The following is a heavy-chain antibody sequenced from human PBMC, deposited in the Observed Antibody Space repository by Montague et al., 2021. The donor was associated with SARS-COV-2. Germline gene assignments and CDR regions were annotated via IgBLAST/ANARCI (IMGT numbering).Heavy chain of an antibody. D-gene: IGHD3-9*01. V-gene: IGHV4-39*07. CDR2: IFYSGST. CDR3: ATTGLGAYDILTGYTVNAFDM. J-gene: IGHJ3*02. Sequence: SETLSLTCTVSGGSISSSSYYWGWIRQPPGKGLEWIGNIFYSGSTYYNTSLKSRVTISVDTSKNQFSLKLSSVAAADTAVYYCATTGLGAYDILTGYTVNAFDMWGQGTMVTVSS. CDR1: GGSISSSSYY.